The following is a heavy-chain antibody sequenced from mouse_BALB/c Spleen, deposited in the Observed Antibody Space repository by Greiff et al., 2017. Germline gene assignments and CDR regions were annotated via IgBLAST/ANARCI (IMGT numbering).Heavy chain of an antibody. CDR1: GFSLTSYG. V-gene: IGHV2-9*02. D-gene: IGHD2-4*01. J-gene: IGHJ4*01. Sequence: QVQLQQSGPGLVAPSQSLSITCTVSGFSLTSYGVHWVRQPPGKGLEWLGVIWAGGSTNYNSALMSRLSISKDNSKSQVFLKMNSLQTDDTAMYYCARPIYYDYDEMDYWGQGTSVTVSS. CDR2: IWAGGST. CDR3: ARPIYYDYDEMDY.